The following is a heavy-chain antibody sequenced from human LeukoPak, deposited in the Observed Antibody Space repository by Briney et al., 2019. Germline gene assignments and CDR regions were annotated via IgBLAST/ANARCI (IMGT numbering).Heavy chain of an antibody. CDR3: ARWGLGYCSSTSCYDVVDY. Sequence: GASVKVSCKASGYTFTGYYMHWVRQAPGQGLEWTGWINPNSGGTNYAQKFQGRVTMTRDTSISTAYMELSRLRSDDTAVYYCARWGLGYCSSTSCYDVVDYWGQGTLVTVSS. CDR1: GYTFTGYY. CDR2: INPNSGGT. V-gene: IGHV1-2*02. J-gene: IGHJ4*02. D-gene: IGHD2-2*01.